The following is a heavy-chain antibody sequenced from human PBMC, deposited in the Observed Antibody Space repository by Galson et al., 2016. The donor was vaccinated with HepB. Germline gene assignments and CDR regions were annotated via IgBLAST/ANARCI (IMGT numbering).Heavy chain of an antibody. Sequence: SLRLSCAASGFTFNSNWMHWVRQAPGKGLVWVSRINYGGTNTDYAASVKGRFAISRDNAKNTLYLQMTNLRAEDTAVYYCARGNGRPGERGDYWGQGTLVTVSS. V-gene: IGHV3-74*01. CDR3: ARGNGRPGERGDY. CDR1: GFTFNSNW. D-gene: IGHD1-1*01. J-gene: IGHJ4*02. CDR2: INYGGTNT.